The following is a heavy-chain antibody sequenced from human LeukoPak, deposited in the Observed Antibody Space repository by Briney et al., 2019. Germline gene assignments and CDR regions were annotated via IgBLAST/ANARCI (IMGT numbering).Heavy chain of an antibody. CDR2: IYYTGST. V-gene: IGHV4-59*01. CDR3: ARHMEGYGHAFDI. Sequence: SETLSLTCTVSGGSISSYYWSWIRQSPGKGLEWIGYIYYTGSTNYNPSLKSRVTISVDTSKNQFSLKLSSVTAADTALYYCARHMEGYGHAFDIWGQGTMVTVSS. CDR1: GGSISSYY. D-gene: IGHD3-16*01. J-gene: IGHJ3*02.